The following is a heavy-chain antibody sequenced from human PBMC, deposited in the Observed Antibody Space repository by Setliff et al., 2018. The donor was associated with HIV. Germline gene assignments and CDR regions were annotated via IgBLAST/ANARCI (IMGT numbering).Heavy chain of an antibody. V-gene: IGHV4-30-4*08. CDR1: GGSIASGDYY. D-gene: IGHD3-10*01. J-gene: IGHJ4*02. Sequence: NPSETLSLTCTVSGGSIASGDYYWNWIRQPPGKGLEWIGYIHYSGFTYYKPSPKSRVTISVDTSKNQFSLKLSSVTAADTAVYYCARYYYGSQTMLDYWGQGTLVTVSS. CDR3: ARYYYGSQTMLDY. CDR2: IHYSGFT.